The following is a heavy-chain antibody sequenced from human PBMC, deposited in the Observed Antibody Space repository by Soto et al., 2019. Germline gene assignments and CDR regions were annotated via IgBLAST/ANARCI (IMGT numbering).Heavy chain of an antibody. CDR2: MYYSGRT. J-gene: IGHJ5*02. Sequence: PSETLSLTCSVSGGSITSHYWTWVRQPPGKGLEWIGYMYYSGRTNYNPSLKSRVTVSIDPSKNQFSLQMSSITAADTAVYYCARHLEIVGSDNWFDPWGQGTQVTVSS. V-gene: IGHV4-59*08. CDR1: GGSITSHY. D-gene: IGHD1-26*01. CDR3: ARHLEIVGSDNWFDP.